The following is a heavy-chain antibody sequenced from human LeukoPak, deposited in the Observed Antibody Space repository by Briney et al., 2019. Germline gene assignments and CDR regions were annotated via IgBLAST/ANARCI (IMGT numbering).Heavy chain of an antibody. Sequence: GALRLSCAASGFTFSSYWMHWVSQAQGKGLVWVSRINSDGSSTSYADSVKGRFSVSRDNSKNTVYLQMDSLRADDTSVYYCARDGSGWSSDYWGQGTLVTVSS. CDR2: INSDGSST. CDR1: GFTFSSYW. J-gene: IGHJ4*02. D-gene: IGHD6-19*01. V-gene: IGHV3-74*01. CDR3: ARDGSGWSSDY.